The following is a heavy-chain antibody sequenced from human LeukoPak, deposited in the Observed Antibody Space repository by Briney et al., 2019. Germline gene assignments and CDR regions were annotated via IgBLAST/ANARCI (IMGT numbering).Heavy chain of an antibody. D-gene: IGHD6-13*01. Sequence: GESLKISCKGSGYSFTSHWIGWVRQMPGKGLEWMGIIYPGDSDTRYSPSFQGQVTISADKSISTAYLQWSSLKASDTAMYYCARSMSGSSSWPAFDYWGQGTLVTVSS. CDR3: ARSMSGSSSWPAFDY. V-gene: IGHV5-51*01. J-gene: IGHJ4*02. CDR1: GYSFTSHW. CDR2: IYPGDSDT.